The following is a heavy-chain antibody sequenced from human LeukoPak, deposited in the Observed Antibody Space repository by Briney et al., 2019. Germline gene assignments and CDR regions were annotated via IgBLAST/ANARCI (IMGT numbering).Heavy chain of an antibody. Sequence: ASVKVSCKASGYTFTGYYMHWVRQAPGQGLEWMGWINPNSGGTNYAQKFQGRVTITRDTSISTAHMELSRLRSDDTAVYYCARERGLDTAMVHFDYWGQGTLVTVSS. CDR3: ARERGLDTAMVHFDY. D-gene: IGHD5-18*01. V-gene: IGHV1-2*02. CDR2: INPNSGGT. CDR1: GYTFTGYY. J-gene: IGHJ4*02.